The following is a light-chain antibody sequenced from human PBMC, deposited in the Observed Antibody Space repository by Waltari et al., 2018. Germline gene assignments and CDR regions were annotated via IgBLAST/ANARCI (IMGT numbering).Light chain of an antibody. V-gene: IGLV2-23*01. Sequence: QSALTQPASVSGSPGQSITIPCTGTSSDAGSYNLVSWYQQHPGKAPKLMIYEGSKRPSGVSNRVSGSRSGNTASLTISGLQAEDEADYYCCSYAGSSNWVFGGGTKLTVL. CDR2: EGS. J-gene: IGLJ3*02. CDR1: SSDAGSYNL. CDR3: CSYAGSSNWV.